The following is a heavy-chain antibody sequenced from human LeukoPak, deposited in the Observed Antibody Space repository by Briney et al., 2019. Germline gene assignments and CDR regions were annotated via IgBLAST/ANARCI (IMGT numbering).Heavy chain of an antibody. CDR3: ATSGYGSSAYYWDY. D-gene: IGHD3-22*01. J-gene: IGHJ4*02. Sequence: GGSLRLSCAASGFTFSDYYMSWIRQAPGKGLEWVSYISSGSSYTSYADSVKGRFTISRDNAKNSLYLQMNSLRAEDTAVYYCATSGYGSSAYYWDYWGQGTLVTVSS. CDR1: GFTFSDYY. V-gene: IGHV3-11*06. CDR2: ISSGSSYT.